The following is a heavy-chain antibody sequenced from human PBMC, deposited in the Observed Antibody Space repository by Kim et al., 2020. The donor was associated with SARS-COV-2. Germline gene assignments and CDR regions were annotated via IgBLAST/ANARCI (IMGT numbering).Heavy chain of an antibody. CDR1: GGSISSYY. CDR2: IYTSGST. J-gene: IGHJ3*02. CDR3: ARDWGYSSSSDAFDI. V-gene: IGHV4-4*07. D-gene: IGHD6-13*01. Sequence: SETLSLTCTVSGGSISSYYWSWIRQPAGKGMEWIGRIYTSGSTNYNPSLKSRVTMSVDTSKNQFSLKLSSVTAADTAVYYCARDWGYSSSSDAFDIWGQGTMVTVSS.